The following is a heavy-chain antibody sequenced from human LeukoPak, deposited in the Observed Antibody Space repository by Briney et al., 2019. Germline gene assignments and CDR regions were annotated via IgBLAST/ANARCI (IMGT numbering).Heavy chain of an antibody. J-gene: IGHJ4*02. CDR2: ISSSSSYI. CDR1: GFTFSSYS. Sequence: GGSLRLSCAASGFTFSSYSMNWVRQAPGKGLEWVSSISSSSSYIYYADSVKGRFTISRDNSKNTLYLQMNSLRAEDTAVYYCGYGSGTGGYYFDYWGQGTLVTVSS. D-gene: IGHD3-10*01. V-gene: IGHV3-21*04. CDR3: GYGSGTGGYYFDY.